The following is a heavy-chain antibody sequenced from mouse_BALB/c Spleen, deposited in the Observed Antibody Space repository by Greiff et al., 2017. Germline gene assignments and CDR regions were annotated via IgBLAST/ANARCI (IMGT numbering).Heavy chain of an antibody. J-gene: IGHJ4*01. CDR3: ARIYYYGSSNAMDY. D-gene: IGHD1-1*01. CDR2: ISYSGST. Sequence: EVKLMESGPGLVKPSQSLSLTCTVTGYSITSDYAWNWIRQFPGNKLEWMGYISYSGSTSYNPSLKSRISITRDTSKNQFFLQLNSVTTEDTATYYCARIYYYGSSNAMDYWGQGTSVTVSS. V-gene: IGHV3-2*02. CDR1: GYSITSDYA.